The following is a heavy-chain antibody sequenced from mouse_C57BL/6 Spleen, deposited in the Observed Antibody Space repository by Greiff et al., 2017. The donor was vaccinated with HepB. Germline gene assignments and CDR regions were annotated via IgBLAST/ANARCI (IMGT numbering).Heavy chain of an antibody. Sequence: QVQLQQPGAELVMPGASVKLSCKASGYTFTSYWMHWVKQRPGQGLEWIGEIDPSDSYTNYNQKFKGKSTLTVDKSSSTAYMQLSSLTSEDSAVYYCARRCYGRESYFDYWGQGTTLTVSA. V-gene: IGHV1-69*01. J-gene: IGHJ2*01. CDR3: ARRCYGRESYFDY. D-gene: IGHD1-1*01. CDR2: IDPSDSYT. CDR1: GYTFTSYW.